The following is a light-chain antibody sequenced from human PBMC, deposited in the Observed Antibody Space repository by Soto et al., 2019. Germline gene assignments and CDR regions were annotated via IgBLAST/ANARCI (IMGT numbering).Light chain of an antibody. CDR3: QQYENLPIT. V-gene: IGKV1-33*01. J-gene: IGKJ5*01. CDR1: QSISSY. CDR2: AAS. Sequence: DIQMTQSPSSLSASVGDRVTITCRASQSISSYLNWYQQKPGKAPELLIYAASTLQSGVPSRFSGSGSGTDFTFTISSLQPEDIATYYCQQYENLPITFGQGTRLEIK.